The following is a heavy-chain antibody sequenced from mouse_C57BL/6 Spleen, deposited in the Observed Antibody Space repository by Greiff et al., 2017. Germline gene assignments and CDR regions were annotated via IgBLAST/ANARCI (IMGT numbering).Heavy chain of an antibody. CDR2: IDPSDSYT. V-gene: IGHV1-69*01. Sequence: VQLQQPGAELVMPGASVKLSCKASGYTFTSYWMHWVKQRPGQGLEWIGEIDPSDSYTNYNQKFKGKSTLTVDKSSSTAYMQLSSLTSEDSAVYYCARVLRSHWYFDVWGTGTTVTVSS. CDR3: ARVLRSHWYFDV. D-gene: IGHD1-1*01. CDR1: GYTFTSYW. J-gene: IGHJ1*03.